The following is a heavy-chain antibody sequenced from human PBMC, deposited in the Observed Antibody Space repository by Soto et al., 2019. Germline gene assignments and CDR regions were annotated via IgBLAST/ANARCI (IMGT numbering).Heavy chain of an antibody. CDR2: IYTSGST. CDR3: ARLSVEQQPVFHDY. Sequence: SETLSLTCTVSGGAISSYYRSWIRQPAGKGLEWIGRIYTSGSTNYNPSLKSRVTMSVDTSKNQFSLKLSSVTAADTAVYYCARLSVEQQPVFHDYWGQGTLVTVSS. V-gene: IGHV4-4*07. J-gene: IGHJ4*02. D-gene: IGHD6-13*01. CDR1: GGAISSYY.